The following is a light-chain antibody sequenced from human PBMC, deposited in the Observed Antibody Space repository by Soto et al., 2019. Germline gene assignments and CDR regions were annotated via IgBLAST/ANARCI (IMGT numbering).Light chain of an antibody. CDR2: SAS. CDR1: QSVSRN. Sequence: VLTQSPGTRSLSPGERATLSCRTSQSVSRNLAWYRQTPGQAPRLLIYSASTRPTDTPARFRGGGSGTDFNFNTSTVEHADFTVYYCQHCGSSFATFGQGTQV. CDR3: QHCGSSFAT. J-gene: IGKJ1*01. V-gene: IGKV3-20*01.